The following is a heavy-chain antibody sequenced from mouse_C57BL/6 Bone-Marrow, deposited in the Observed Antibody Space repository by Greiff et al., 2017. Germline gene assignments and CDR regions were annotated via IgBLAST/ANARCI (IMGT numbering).Heavy chain of an antibody. D-gene: IGHD4-1*01. CDR3: ARDWDGGDY. Sequence: QVQLQQPGAELVRPGSSVKLSCKASGYTFTSYWMDWVKQRPGQGLEWIGNIYPSDSETHYNQKFKDKATLAVDKSSSTAYMQLSSLTSEDSAVYYGARDWDGGDYWGQGTTLTVSS. CDR2: IYPSDSET. V-gene: IGHV1-61*01. CDR1: GYTFTSYW. J-gene: IGHJ2*01.